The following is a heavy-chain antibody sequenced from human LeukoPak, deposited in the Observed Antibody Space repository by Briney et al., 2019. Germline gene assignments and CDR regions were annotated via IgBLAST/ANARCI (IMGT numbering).Heavy chain of an antibody. V-gene: IGHV4-59*01. CDR3: ARGGGYASPIGY. Sequence: SETLSLTCTLSGGSISTYYWSWIRQPPGKGLEWIGYIYHSGSTNYNPSLKSRVTISVDTSKNQFSLKLSPVTAADTAVYYCARGGGYASPIGYWGQGALVTVSS. CDR1: GGSISTYY. D-gene: IGHD5-12*01. CDR2: IYHSGST. J-gene: IGHJ4*02.